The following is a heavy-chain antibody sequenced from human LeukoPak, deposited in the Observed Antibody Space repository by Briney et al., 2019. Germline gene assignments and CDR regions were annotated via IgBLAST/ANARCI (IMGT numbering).Heavy chain of an antibody. V-gene: IGHV4-59*01. CDR2: TCYSGST. CDR3: ARSNNWAYGMDV. D-gene: IGHD1-1*01. Sequence: PSEILSLTCTVSGGSISSYYWNWIRQPPGKGLEWIGYTCYSGSTNYNPSLKSRVTISVDTSKNEFSLKLSSVTAADTAVYYCARSNNWAYGMDVWGQGTTVTVSS. CDR1: GGSISSYY. J-gene: IGHJ6*02.